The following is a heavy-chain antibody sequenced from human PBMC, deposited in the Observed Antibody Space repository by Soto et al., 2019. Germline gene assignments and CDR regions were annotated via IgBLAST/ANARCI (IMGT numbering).Heavy chain of an antibody. CDR1: GDSISSSNW. J-gene: IGHJ4*02. V-gene: IGHV4-4*02. D-gene: IGHD3-3*02. CDR2: IYHSGST. Sequence: QVQLQESGPGLVKPSGTLSLTCAVSGDSISSSNWWSWVRQPPGKGLEWIGEIYHSGSTNYNPSLKSRVTISVDKPKDQCSLKLSSVTAADTAVYYCARDQRFYERGFDYWGQGILVTVSS. CDR3: ARDQRFYERGFDY.